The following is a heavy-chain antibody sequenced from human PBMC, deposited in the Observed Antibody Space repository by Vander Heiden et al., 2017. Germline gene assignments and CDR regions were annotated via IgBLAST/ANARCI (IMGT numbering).Heavy chain of an antibody. J-gene: IGHJ4*02. D-gene: IGHD5-12*01. CDR3: VSGATQWTF. CDR1: GFTVSSNY. CDR2: IYRDGTT. Sequence: EVQLVQSGGGLDQPGGSLRLSCVVSGFTVSSNYMTWIRQAPGKGLEWVSVIYRDGTTYYADSVKGRFTTSRDNSKNTLFLQMDSLRAEDTALYYCVSGATQWTFWGQGTLLTVSS. V-gene: IGHV3-53*01.